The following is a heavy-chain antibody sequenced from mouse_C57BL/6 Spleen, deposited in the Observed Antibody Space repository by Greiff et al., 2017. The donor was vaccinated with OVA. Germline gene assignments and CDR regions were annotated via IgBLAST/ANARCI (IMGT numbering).Heavy chain of an antibody. CDR2: ISSGSSTI. CDR3: ARGTTEAMDY. Sequence: DVMLVESGGGLVKPGGSLKLSCAASGFTFSDYGMHWVRQAPEKGLEWVAYISSGSSTIYYADTVKGRFTISRDNAKNTLFLQMTSLRSEDTAMYYCARGTTEAMDYWGQGTSVTVSS. CDR1: GFTFSDYG. V-gene: IGHV5-17*01. D-gene: IGHD1-1*01. J-gene: IGHJ4*01.